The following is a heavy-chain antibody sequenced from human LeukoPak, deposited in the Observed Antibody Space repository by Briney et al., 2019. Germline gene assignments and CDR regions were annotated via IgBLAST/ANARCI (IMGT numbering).Heavy chain of an antibody. D-gene: IGHD4-17*01. J-gene: IGHJ4*02. CDR2: ISYDGNSE. Sequence: GGSLRLSCAASGFSFNICGMNWVRQAPGKGLEWVAFISYDGNSEYYGDSVKGRFTISRDNSKNTLYLQMNSLRAEDTAMYYCAKKRRDYYGDPLGLDYWGQGTLVTASS. CDR1: GFSFNICG. V-gene: IGHV3-30*18. CDR3: AKKRRDYYGDPLGLDY.